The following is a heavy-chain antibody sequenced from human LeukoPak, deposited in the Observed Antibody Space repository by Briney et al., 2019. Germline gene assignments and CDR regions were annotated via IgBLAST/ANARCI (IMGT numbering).Heavy chain of an antibody. D-gene: IGHD3-22*01. CDR3: AASAEDSSGYYENFDY. Sequence: ASVKVSCKASGYTLTNYAMHWVRQAPGQRLEWMGWINAGNGNTKYSQKFQSRVTITRDTSASTACMELSSLRSEDTAVYYCAASAEDSSGYYENFDYWGQGTLVTVSS. J-gene: IGHJ4*02. CDR2: INAGNGNT. V-gene: IGHV1-3*01. CDR1: GYTLTNYA.